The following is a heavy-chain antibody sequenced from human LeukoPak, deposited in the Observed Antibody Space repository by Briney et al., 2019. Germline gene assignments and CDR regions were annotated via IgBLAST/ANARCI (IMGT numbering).Heavy chain of an antibody. Sequence: NSGGSLRLSCAASGFTFNNAWMSWVRQAPGKGLEWVGRIKSKADGGTTDYAAPVKGRFTISRDDSKDALYLQMISLKTEDTAVYYCATGVGYSGGVIDYWGQGTLVTVSS. CDR2: IKSKADGGTT. V-gene: IGHV3-15*01. CDR3: ATGVGYSGGVIDY. J-gene: IGHJ4*02. CDR1: GFTFNNAW. D-gene: IGHD3-22*01.